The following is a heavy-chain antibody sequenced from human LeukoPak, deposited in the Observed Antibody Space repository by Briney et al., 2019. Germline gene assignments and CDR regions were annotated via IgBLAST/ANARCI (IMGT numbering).Heavy chain of an antibody. Sequence: ASVKVSCKASGYTFTGYYMQCVRQAPEGGLEWMGWINHNSGGTNYAQKFQGRVTMTSNTSISTAYMELSRLRSDDTAVYYCARDIAVADYWGQGTLVTVSS. CDR2: INHNSGGT. CDR1: GYTFTGYY. V-gene: IGHV1-2*02. D-gene: IGHD6-19*01. CDR3: ARDIAVADY. J-gene: IGHJ4*02.